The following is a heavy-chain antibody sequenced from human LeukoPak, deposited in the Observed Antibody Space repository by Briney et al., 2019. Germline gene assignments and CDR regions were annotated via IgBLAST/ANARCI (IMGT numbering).Heavy chain of an antibody. CDR3: SGYYDSSGYFL. Sequence: GFTXXXSAMRWVRQASGKGLEWVGRIRSKANSYATAYAASVKGRFTISRDDSKNTAYLQMNSLKTEDTAVYYCSGYYDSSGYFLWGQGTLVTVSS. V-gene: IGHV3-73*01. D-gene: IGHD3-22*01. CDR2: IRSKANSYAT. CDR1: GFTXXXSA. J-gene: IGHJ4*02.